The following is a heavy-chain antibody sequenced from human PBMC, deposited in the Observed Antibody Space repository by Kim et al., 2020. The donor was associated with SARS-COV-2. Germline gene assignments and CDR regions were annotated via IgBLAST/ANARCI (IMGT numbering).Heavy chain of an antibody. Sequence: GGSLRLSCAASGFTFSSYSMNWVRQAPGKGLEWVSYISSSSSTIYYADSVKGRFTISRDNAKNSLYLQMNSLRDEDTAVYYCAIDRRDYYGSGSYPRNYYYGMDVWGQGTTVTVSS. J-gene: IGHJ6*02. CDR1: GFTFSSYS. CDR2: ISSSSSTI. D-gene: IGHD3-10*01. V-gene: IGHV3-48*02. CDR3: AIDRRDYYGSGSYPRNYYYGMDV.